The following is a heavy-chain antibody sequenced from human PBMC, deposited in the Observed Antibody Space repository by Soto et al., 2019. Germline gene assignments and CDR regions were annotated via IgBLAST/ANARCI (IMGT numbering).Heavy chain of an antibody. V-gene: IGHV1-18*04. CDR1: GYTFTSYG. D-gene: IGHD6-6*01. Sequence: QVQLVQSGAEVKKPGASVKVSCKASGYTFTSYGISWVRQAPGQGLEWMGWSSGYNGNTNYAQKLQGRVTMTTDTSTSPAYMELRSLRSDDTAVYYCARAPPDSSSSKAQEAYYYYGMDVWGQGTTVTVSS. CDR3: ARAPPDSSSSKAQEAYYYYGMDV. J-gene: IGHJ6*02. CDR2: SSGYNGNT.